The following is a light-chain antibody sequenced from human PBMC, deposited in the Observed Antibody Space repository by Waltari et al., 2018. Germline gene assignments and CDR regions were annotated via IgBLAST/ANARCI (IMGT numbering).Light chain of an antibody. CDR3: ATWDDSLTGPV. Sequence: QAVLTQPPSASETPGQRVPISCSGRWSNIGTTFVYCYQQVPGTAPKLIIFATDQRPSGVPDRFSGSTSGTSASLAISGLRSEDEADYYCATWDDSLTGPVFGGGTKLTVL. CDR1: WSNIGTTF. V-gene: IGLV1-47*01. J-gene: IGLJ2*01. CDR2: ATD.